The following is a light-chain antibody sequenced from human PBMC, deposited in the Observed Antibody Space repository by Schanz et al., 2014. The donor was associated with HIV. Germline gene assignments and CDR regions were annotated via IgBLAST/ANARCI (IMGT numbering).Light chain of an antibody. CDR3: SSYTSSNTYV. CDR2: DVS. Sequence: QSVLTQPASVSGSPGQSITMSCSGSSRDIGFYEYVSWYQQHPGKVPKLLIYDVSHRPSGVSDRFSASKSGNTASLTISGLQAEDEADYYCSSYTSSNTYVFGTGTKLTVL. V-gene: IGLV2-14*03. CDR1: SRDIGFYEY. J-gene: IGLJ1*01.